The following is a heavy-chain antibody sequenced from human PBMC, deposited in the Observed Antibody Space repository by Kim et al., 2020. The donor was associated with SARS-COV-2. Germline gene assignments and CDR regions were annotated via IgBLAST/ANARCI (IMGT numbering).Heavy chain of an antibody. J-gene: IGHJ4*02. CDR1: GFTFSSYS. D-gene: IGHD2-2*01. Sequence: GGSLRLSCAASGFTFSSYSMNWVRQAPGKGLEWVSSISSSSSYIYYADSVKGRFTISRDNAKNSLYLQMNSLRAEDTAVYYCARSETRGSTPGPLDYWGQGTLVTVSS. V-gene: IGHV3-21*01. CDR3: ARSETRGSTPGPLDY. CDR2: ISSSSSYI.